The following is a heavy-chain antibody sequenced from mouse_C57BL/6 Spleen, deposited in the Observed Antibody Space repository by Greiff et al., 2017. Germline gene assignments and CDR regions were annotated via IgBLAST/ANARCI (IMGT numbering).Heavy chain of an antibody. Sequence: EVNVVESEGGLVQPGSSMKLSCTASGFTFSDYYMAWVRQVPEKGLEWVANINYDGSSTYYLDSLKSRFIISRDNAKNILYLQMSSLKSEDTATYYCARDRSSQYYFDYWGQGTTLTVSS. J-gene: IGHJ2*01. CDR1: GFTFSDYY. CDR3: ARDRSSQYYFDY. D-gene: IGHD1-1*01. V-gene: IGHV5-16*01. CDR2: INYDGSST.